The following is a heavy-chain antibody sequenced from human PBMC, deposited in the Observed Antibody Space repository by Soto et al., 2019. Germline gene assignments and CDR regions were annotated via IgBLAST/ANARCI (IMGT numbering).Heavy chain of an antibody. J-gene: IGHJ3*02. Sequence: SETLSLTCTVSGGSISSYYWSWIRQPPGKGLEWIGYIYYSGSTNYNPSLKSRVTISVDTSKNQFSLKLSSVTAADTAVYYCALHAPRGDAFGIWGQGTMVTVSS. CDR2: IYYSGST. V-gene: IGHV4-59*08. CDR3: ALHAPRGDAFGI. CDR1: GGSISSYY.